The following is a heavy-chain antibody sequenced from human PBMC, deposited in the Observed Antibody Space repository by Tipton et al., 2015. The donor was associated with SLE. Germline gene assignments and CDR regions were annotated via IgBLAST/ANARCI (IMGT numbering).Heavy chain of an antibody. J-gene: IGHJ4*02. CDR1: GFTFSDYY. CDR3: ARDRGIAALSYLVDY. CDR2: ISSSGSTI. V-gene: IGHV3-11*04. D-gene: IGHD6-13*01. Sequence: SLRLSCAASGFTFSDYYMSWIRQAPGKGLEWVSYISSSGSTIYYADSVKGRFTISRDNAKNSLYLQMNSLRAEDTAVYYCARDRGIAALSYLVDYWGQGTLVTVSS.